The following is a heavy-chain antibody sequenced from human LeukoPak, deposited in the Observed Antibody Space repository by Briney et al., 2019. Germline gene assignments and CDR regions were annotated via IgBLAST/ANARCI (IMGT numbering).Heavy chain of an antibody. J-gene: IGHJ6*02. CDR3: ARAESMVRGVSRYYYGMDV. V-gene: IGHV3-30*02. D-gene: IGHD3-10*01. Sequence: PGGSLRLSCAASGFTFSSYGMHWVRQAPGKGLEWVAFIRYDGSNKYYADSVKGRFTISRDNSKNTLYLQMNSLRAEDTAVYYCARAESMVRGVSRYYYGMDVWGQGTTVTVSS. CDR2: IRYDGSNK. CDR1: GFTFSSYG.